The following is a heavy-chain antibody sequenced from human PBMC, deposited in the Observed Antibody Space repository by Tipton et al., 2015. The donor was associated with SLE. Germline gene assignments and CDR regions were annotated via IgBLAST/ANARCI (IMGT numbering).Heavy chain of an antibody. J-gene: IGHJ6*03. CDR3: AREGCSSTSCYGYYYMDV. CDR1: GGSISSGSYY. Sequence: TLSLTCTVSGGSISSGSYYWSWIRQPAGKGLEWIGSIYTSGSTNYNPSLKSRVTISVDTSKNQFSLKLSSVTAADTAVYYCAREGCSSTSCYGYYYMDVWGKGTTVTVSS. D-gene: IGHD2-2*01. CDR2: IYTSGST. V-gene: IGHV4-61*02.